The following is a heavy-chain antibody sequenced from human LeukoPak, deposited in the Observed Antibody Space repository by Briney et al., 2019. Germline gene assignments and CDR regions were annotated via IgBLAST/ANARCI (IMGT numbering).Heavy chain of an antibody. Sequence: PGGSLRLSCAASGFTFDDYAMHWVRHAPGKGLEWVSGISWNSGSIGYADSVKGRFTISRDNAKNSLYLQMNSLRAEDTALYYCAKDYYDSSYDAFDIWGQGTMVTVSS. CDR1: GFTFDDYA. J-gene: IGHJ3*02. V-gene: IGHV3-9*01. CDR2: ISWNSGSI. CDR3: AKDYYDSSYDAFDI. D-gene: IGHD3-22*01.